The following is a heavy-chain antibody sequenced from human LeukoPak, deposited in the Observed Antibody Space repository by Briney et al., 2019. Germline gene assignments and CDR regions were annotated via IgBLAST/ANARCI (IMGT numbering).Heavy chain of an antibody. CDR3: AKDAIGQYRSYYFDC. D-gene: IGHD3-16*02. CDR2: MSGSGGST. V-gene: IGHV3-23*01. CDR1: GFTFSSYA. Sequence: GGSLRLSCAASGFTFSSYAMSWVRQARGKGLEWVSAMSGSGGSTYYADYVKGRFTVSRDNSKNTVNLQLNSLRAEDTAVYYCAKDAIGQYRSYYFDCWGQGTLVTVSS. J-gene: IGHJ4*02.